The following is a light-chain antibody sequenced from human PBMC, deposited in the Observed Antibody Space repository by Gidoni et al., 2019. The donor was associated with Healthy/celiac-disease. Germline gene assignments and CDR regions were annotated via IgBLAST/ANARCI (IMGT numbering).Light chain of an antibody. CDR1: QSISSY. J-gene: IGKJ1*01. V-gene: IGKV1-39*01. CDR2: AAS. CDR3: QQSDRTPGT. Sequence: DIQMTESPSSLSASVGDRVTIPCRASQSISSYVNWYQHKPGKALKLLIYAASSLQSGVPSRFSGSGSWTDFTLTSSSLQPEEFASYDCQQSDRTPGTFGQGTKVEIK.